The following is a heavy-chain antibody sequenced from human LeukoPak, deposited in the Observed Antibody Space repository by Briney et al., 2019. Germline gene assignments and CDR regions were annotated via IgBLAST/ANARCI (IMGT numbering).Heavy chain of an antibody. CDR1: GYTFTDNY. D-gene: IGHD4-17*01. CDR2: INPESGGT. V-gene: IGHV1-2*07. Sequence: GASVKVSCKASGYTFTDNYLHWLRQAPGQGLEWMGWINPESGGTKFAHKFQGRVTMTRDTSITTAYMGLNNLRSDDRAVYYCASTPPDYGVASGRFDPWGQGTLVTVSS. CDR3: ASTPPDYGVASGRFDP. J-gene: IGHJ5*02.